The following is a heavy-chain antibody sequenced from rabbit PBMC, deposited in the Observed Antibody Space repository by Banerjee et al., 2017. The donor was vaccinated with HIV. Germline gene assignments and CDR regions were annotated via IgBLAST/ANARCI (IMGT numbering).Heavy chain of an antibody. CDR2: IYSSNGDK. J-gene: IGHJ4*01. CDR3: ARDLAGVIGWNFNL. D-gene: IGHD4-1*01. Sequence: QEQLVESGGGLVQPEGSLTLTCKASGSDISSNAMCWVRQAPGKGLELIACIYSSNGDKWYASWVNGRFTISKTSSTTVTLQMTSLTAADTATYFCARDLAGVIGWNFNLWGPGTLVT. CDR1: GSDISSNA. V-gene: IGHV1S47*01.